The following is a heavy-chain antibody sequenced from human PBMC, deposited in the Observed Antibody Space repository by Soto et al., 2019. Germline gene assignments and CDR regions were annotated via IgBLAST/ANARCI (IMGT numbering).Heavy chain of an antibody. CDR1: GFTFSNYW. J-gene: IGHJ2*01. Sequence: EVPLVESGGGLVQPGGSLRLSGAASGFTFSNYWMHCVRQAPGKGLVWVSRINSDGSSTPYADPVKGRRTISSDNAKNTLYLQMNSLGAEGRAVYYCASAGRSKDPFDLWGRGTLVTVSS. V-gene: IGHV3-74*01. CDR3: ASAGRSKDPFDL. CDR2: INSDGSST. D-gene: IGHD1-1*01.